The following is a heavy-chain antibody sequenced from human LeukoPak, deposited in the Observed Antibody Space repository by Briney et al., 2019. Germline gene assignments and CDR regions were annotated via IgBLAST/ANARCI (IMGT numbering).Heavy chain of an antibody. CDR1: GFTFSSYS. D-gene: IGHD4-17*01. CDR2: ISSSSSYI. J-gene: IGHJ5*02. V-gene: IGHV3-21*01. CDR3: ARSGTTVTGPNWFDP. Sequence: PGGSLRLSCAASGFTFSSYSMNWVRQAPGKGLEWVSSISSSSSYIYYADSVKGRFTISRDNAKNSLYLQMNSLRAEDTAVYYCARSGTTVTGPNWFDPWGQGTLVTVSS.